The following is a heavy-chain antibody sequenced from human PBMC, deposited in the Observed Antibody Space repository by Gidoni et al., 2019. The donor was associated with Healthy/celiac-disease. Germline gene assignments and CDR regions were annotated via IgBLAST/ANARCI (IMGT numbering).Heavy chain of an antibody. CDR1: GGSISSYY. D-gene: IGHD6-19*01. Sequence: QVQLQESGPGLVKPSETLSLTCTVSGGSISSYYWSWIRQPAGKGLEWIGRIYTSGSTNYNPSLKSRVTMSVDTSKNQFSLKLSSVTAADTAVYYCARVHSSGGYYYYYGMDVWGQGTTVTVSS. CDR3: ARVHSSGGYYYYYGMDV. J-gene: IGHJ6*02. CDR2: IYTSGST. V-gene: IGHV4-4*07.